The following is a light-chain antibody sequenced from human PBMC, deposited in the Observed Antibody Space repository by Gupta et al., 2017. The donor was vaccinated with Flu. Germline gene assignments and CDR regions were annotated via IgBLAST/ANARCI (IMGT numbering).Light chain of an antibody. V-gene: IGLV10-54*04. CDR3: SAWDSSPNDEV. J-gene: IGLJ3*02. Sequence: QAGLTQPPSVSHGLRQTATLTCTGNSNNVGNQGAAWQQQHQGHPPKVLSDRNHNRPSGIAERFSASRSGSTAPLTITRLQPEEEADYYCSAWDSSPNDEVFGGGTKVTVL. CDR1: SNNVGNQG. CDR2: RNH.